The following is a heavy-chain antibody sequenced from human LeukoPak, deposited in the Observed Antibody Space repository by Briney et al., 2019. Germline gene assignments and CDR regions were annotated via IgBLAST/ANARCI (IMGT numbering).Heavy chain of an antibody. D-gene: IGHD3-9*01. J-gene: IGHJ5*02. CDR1: GYTFTSYG. V-gene: IGHV1-18*01. CDR2: ISAYDGNT. CDR3: ARGGYFDWSPKSWFDA. Sequence: ASVKVSCKASGYTFTSYGISGVRQAPGQGLEGMGWISAYDGNTNYAQKLQGRVTMTTDTSTSTAYMELRSLRSDDTAVYYCARGGYFDWSPKSWFDAWGQGTLVTVSS.